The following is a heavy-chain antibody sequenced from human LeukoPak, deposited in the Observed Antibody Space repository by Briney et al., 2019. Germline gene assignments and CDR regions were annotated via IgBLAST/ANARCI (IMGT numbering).Heavy chain of an antibody. Sequence: GGSLRLSCAASGFTFSDYYMSWIRQAPGKGLEWVSYISSSGSTIYYADSVKGRFTISRDNAKNSLYLQMNSLRAEDTAVYFCARDRDSFDSSGYLAFWGQGTPVTVSS. CDR3: ARDRDSFDSSGYLAF. CDR1: GFTFSDYY. CDR2: ISSSGSTI. D-gene: IGHD3-22*01. J-gene: IGHJ4*02. V-gene: IGHV3-11*04.